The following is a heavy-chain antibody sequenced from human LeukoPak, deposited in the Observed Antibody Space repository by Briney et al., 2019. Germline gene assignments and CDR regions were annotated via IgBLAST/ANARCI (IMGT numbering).Heavy chain of an antibody. CDR3: ATFTSGSSLFDL. V-gene: IGHV4-59*08. CDR2: IYYSGST. CDR1: GGSISSYY. J-gene: IGHJ2*01. D-gene: IGHD6-19*01. Sequence: PSETLSLTCTVSGGSISSYYWSWIRQPPGKGLEWIGYIYYSGSTNYNPSLKSQVTISVDTSKNQFSLKLSSVTAADTAVYYCATFTSGSSLFDLWGRGTLVTVSS.